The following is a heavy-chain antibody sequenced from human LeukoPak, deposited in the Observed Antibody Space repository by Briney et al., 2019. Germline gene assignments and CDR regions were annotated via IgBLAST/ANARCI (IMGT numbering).Heavy chain of an antibody. V-gene: IGHV1-8*01. CDR1: GYTFTSYD. CDR2: MNPNSGNT. J-gene: IGHJ6*02. Sequence: GASVKVSCKASGYTFTSYDINWVRQATGQGLEWMGWMNPNSGNTGYAQKFQGRVTMTRNTSISTAYMELSSLRSEDTAVYYCARVRFLEWLYGMDVWGQGTTVTVSS. CDR3: ARVRFLEWLYGMDV. D-gene: IGHD3-3*01.